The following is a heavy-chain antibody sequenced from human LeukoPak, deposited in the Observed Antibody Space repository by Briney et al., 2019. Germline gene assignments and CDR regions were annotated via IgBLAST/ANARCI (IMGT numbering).Heavy chain of an antibody. Sequence: PSETLSLTCTVSGGSISSYYWSWIRQPPGKGLEWIGYIYYSGSTNYNPSLKSRVTISVDTSKNQFSLKLSSVTAADTAVYYCARSPPLWFGELTRKYYFDYWGQGTLVTVSS. D-gene: IGHD3-10*01. CDR3: ARSPPLWFGELTRKYYFDY. CDR2: IYYSGST. CDR1: GGSISSYY. V-gene: IGHV4-59*01. J-gene: IGHJ4*02.